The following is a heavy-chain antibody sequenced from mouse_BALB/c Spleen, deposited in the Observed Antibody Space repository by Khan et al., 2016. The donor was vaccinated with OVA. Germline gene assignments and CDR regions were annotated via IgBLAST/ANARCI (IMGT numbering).Heavy chain of an antibody. Sequence: EVELVESGGGLVQPGGSRKLSCAASAFTFIDYGMEWVRQTPGKGPEWIELISSVAYSINYEDTVTGRFTMSRENSKTTPYLEMSSLRSDDTAMYYWVRWVFAYWGQGTLVTVSA. CDR1: AFTFIDYG. CDR3: VRWVFAY. CDR2: ISSVAYSI. J-gene: IGHJ3*01. V-gene: IGHV5-15*02.